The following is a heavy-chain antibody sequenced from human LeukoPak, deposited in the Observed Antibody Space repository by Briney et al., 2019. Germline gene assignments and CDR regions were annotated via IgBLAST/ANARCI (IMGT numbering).Heavy chain of an antibody. Sequence: GGSLRLSCAASGFTFSSYGMHWVCQAPGKGLEWVAVIWYDGSNKYYADSVKGRFTISRDNSKNTLYLQMNSLRAEDTAVYYCARVEDSRLGGYFDYWGQGTLVTVSS. V-gene: IGHV3-33*01. CDR2: IWYDGSNK. D-gene: IGHD2-15*01. CDR1: GFTFSSYG. J-gene: IGHJ4*02. CDR3: ARVEDSRLGGYFDY.